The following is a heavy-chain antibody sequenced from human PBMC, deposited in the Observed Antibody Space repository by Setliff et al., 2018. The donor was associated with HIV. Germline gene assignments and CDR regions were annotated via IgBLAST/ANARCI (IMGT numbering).Heavy chain of an antibody. V-gene: IGHV1-18*01. D-gene: IGHD1-7*01. CDR2: SNAYNGNT. CDR1: GYTFSSDG. CDR3: ARDAPGNTESAPGY. Sequence: AASVKVSCKASGYTFSSDGISWVRQAPGQGLEWMGWSNAYNGNTNYIEKLQGRVTMTTDTSTSTAYMELRSLGSDDTAVYYCARDAPGNTESAPGYWGQGTLVT. J-gene: IGHJ4*02.